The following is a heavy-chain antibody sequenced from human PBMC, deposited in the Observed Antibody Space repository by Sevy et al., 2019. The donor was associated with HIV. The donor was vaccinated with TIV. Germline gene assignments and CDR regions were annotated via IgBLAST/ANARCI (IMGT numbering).Heavy chain of an antibody. J-gene: IGHJ3*02. V-gene: IGHV3-11*01. Sequence: GGSLRLSCAASGFTFSDYYMSWIRQAPGKGLEWVSYISSSSSTIYYADSVKGRFTISRDNAKNSLYLQMNSLRAEDTAVYYCARDGEATIFGVVRDAFDIWGQGTMVTVSS. D-gene: IGHD3-3*01. CDR2: ISSSSSTI. CDR1: GFTFSDYY. CDR3: ARDGEATIFGVVRDAFDI.